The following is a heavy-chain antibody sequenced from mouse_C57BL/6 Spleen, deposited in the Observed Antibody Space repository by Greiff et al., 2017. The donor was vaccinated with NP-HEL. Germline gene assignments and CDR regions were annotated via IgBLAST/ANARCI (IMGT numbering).Heavy chain of an antibody. CDR1: GYAFSSSW. Sequence: VKLMESGPELVKPGASVKISCKASGYAFSSSWMNWVKQRPGKGLEWIGRIYPGDGDTNYNGKFKGKATLTADKSSSTAYMQLSSLTSEDSAVYFCARTLWGYAMDYWGQGTSVTVSS. D-gene: IGHD1-1*02. J-gene: IGHJ4*01. V-gene: IGHV1-82*01. CDR2: IYPGDGDT. CDR3: ARTLWGYAMDY.